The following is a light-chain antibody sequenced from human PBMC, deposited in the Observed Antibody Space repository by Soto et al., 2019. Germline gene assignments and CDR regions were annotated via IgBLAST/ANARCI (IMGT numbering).Light chain of an antibody. CDR1: SSDVGAYNY. CDR3: SSYTSSRALL. V-gene: IGLV2-14*01. Sequence: QSVLTQPASVSGSPGQSITLSCTGTSSDVGAYNYVSWYQQHPGKAPKLMIYEVSNRPSGVSNRFSGSKSGNTASLTISGLQAEDEADYYCSSYTSSRALLFGGGTKLTVL. J-gene: IGLJ3*02. CDR2: EVS.